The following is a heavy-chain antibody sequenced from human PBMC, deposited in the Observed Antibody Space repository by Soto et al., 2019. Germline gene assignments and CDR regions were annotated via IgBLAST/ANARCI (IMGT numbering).Heavy chain of an antibody. Sequence: PSETLSLTCTVSGGSISSSSYYWGWIRQPPGKGLEWIGSIYYSGSTYYNPSLKSRVTISVDTSKNQFSLKLSSVTAADTAVYYCAGYGDYTYDAFDIWGQGTMVTVSS. V-gene: IGHV4-39*07. CDR2: IYYSGST. CDR1: GGSISSSSYY. CDR3: AGYGDYTYDAFDI. J-gene: IGHJ3*02. D-gene: IGHD4-17*01.